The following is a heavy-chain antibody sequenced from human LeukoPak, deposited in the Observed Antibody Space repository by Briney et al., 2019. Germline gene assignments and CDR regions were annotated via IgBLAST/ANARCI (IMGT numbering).Heavy chain of an antibody. Sequence: PGGSLRLSCAASGFTFSSYAMSWVRQAPGKGLEWVSAISGSGGSTYYADSVKGRFTISRDNSKNTLYLQMNSLRAEDTAVYYCAKDISSRYCSSTSCYELDYWGQGTLVTVSS. CDR3: AKDISSRYCSSTSCYELDY. CDR2: ISGSGGST. D-gene: IGHD2-2*01. V-gene: IGHV3-23*01. J-gene: IGHJ4*02. CDR1: GFTFSSYA.